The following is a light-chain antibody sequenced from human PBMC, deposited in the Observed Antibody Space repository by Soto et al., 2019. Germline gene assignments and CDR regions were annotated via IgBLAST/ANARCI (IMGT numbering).Light chain of an antibody. Sequence: EIVLTQSPGTLSLSPGERATLSCRASQSVTSSYLAWYQQKPGQAPRLLIYGASNRATGIPDRFSGSASGTDFTLSISRLEPEDFAVYYCQQYDSSRTFGQGTKVEIK. V-gene: IGKV3-20*01. CDR2: GAS. J-gene: IGKJ1*01. CDR1: QSVTSSY. CDR3: QQYDSSRT.